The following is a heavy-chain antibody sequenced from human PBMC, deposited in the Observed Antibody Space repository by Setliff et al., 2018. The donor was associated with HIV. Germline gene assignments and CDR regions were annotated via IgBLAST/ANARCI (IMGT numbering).Heavy chain of an antibody. CDR3: AKFLGIGRYFDY. V-gene: IGHV3-66*02. D-gene: IGHD7-27*01. Sequence: GGSLRLSCEASGFTVSSSYMAWVRQAPGKGLEWVSTIYSDGSTYHRDSVKGRFTLSRDNSKNTVYLQVGSLRPDDTAMYYCAKFLGIGRYFDYWGQGTLVTVSS. CDR1: GFTVSSSY. J-gene: IGHJ4*02. CDR2: IYSDGST.